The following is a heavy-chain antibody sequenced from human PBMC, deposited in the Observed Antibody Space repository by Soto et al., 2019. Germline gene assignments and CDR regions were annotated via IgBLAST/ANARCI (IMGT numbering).Heavy chain of an antibody. D-gene: IGHD3-16*01. CDR2: INSDGSST. CDR3: ANNRRGYYGMDV. CDR1: GFTFSSYW. Sequence: TGGSLRLSCAASGFTFSSYWMHWVRQAPGKGLVWVSRINSDGSSTSYADSVKGRFTISRDNAKNTLYLQMNSLRAEDTAVYYCANNRRGYYGMDVWGQGTTVTVS. J-gene: IGHJ6*02. V-gene: IGHV3-74*01.